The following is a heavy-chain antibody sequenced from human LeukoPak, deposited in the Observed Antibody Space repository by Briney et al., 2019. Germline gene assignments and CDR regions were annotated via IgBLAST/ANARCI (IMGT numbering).Heavy chain of an antibody. CDR2: IYYSGST. Sequence: SETLSLTCTVSGGSISSYYWSWIRQPPGKGLEWIGYIYYSGSTNYNPSLKSRVTISVDTSKNQFSLKLSSVTAADTAVYYCARWDEGDMGRAFDIWGQGTMVTVSS. V-gene: IGHV4-59*08. D-gene: IGHD3-10*01. J-gene: IGHJ3*02. CDR3: ARWDEGDMGRAFDI. CDR1: GGSISSYY.